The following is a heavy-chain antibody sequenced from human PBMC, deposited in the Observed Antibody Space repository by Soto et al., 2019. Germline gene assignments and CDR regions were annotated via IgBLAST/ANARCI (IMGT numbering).Heavy chain of an antibody. CDR1: GGSISSGDYY. Sequence: SETLSLTCTVSGGSISSGDYYWGWIRQPPGKGLEWIGYVYYSGSTFYNPSLKSRVTISVDTSKNQFSLKLSSVTAADTAVYYCAREPYYDSSGYYSGPLDSWGQGTLVTVSS. CDR2: VYYSGST. CDR3: AREPYYDSSGYYSGPLDS. J-gene: IGHJ4*02. D-gene: IGHD3-22*01. V-gene: IGHV4-30-4*01.